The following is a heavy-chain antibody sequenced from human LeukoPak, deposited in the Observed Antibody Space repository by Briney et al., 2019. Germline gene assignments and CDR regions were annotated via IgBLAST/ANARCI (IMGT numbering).Heavy chain of an antibody. CDR3: AALRCSTWYVCYYYYGMDV. J-gene: IGHJ6*02. D-gene: IGHD6-13*01. V-gene: IGHV3-43*02. Sequence: GGSLRLSCAASGFTFDDYAMHWVRQAPGKGLEWVSLISGDGGSTYYADSVKGRFTISRDNGKNSLSLQMNSLRTEDTALYYCAALRCSTWYVCYYYYGMDVWGQGTAVTVSS. CDR2: ISGDGGST. CDR1: GFTFDDYA.